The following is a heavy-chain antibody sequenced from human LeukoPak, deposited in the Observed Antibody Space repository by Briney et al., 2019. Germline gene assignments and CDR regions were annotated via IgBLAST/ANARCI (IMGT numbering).Heavy chain of an antibody. CDR1: GFTFSSYA. Sequence: GGSLRLSCAASGFTFSSYAMHWVRQAPGKGLEWVAVISYDGSNKYYADSVKGRFTISRDNSKNTLYLQMNSLRAEDTAVYYCARELGGYYFGYWGQGTLVTVSS. CDR3: ARELGGYYFGY. V-gene: IGHV3-30*04. J-gene: IGHJ4*02. CDR2: ISYDGSNK. D-gene: IGHD3-16*01.